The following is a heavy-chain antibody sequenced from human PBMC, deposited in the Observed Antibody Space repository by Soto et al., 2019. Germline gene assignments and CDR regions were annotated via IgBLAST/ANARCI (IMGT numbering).Heavy chain of an antibody. CDR3: ARGGTRYCSGGSCYSDYYYYYGMDV. CDR2: VFPGDSDT. D-gene: IGHD2-15*01. CDR1: GYSCTSYW. Sequence: GEPMTISCKGAGYSCTSYWIGWVRQMPGKGLEWMGIVFPGDSDTRYSPSFQGQVTISADKSISTAYLQWSSLKASDTAMYYCARGGTRYCSGGSCYSDYYYYYGMDVWGQGTTVTVSS. J-gene: IGHJ6*02. V-gene: IGHV5-51*01.